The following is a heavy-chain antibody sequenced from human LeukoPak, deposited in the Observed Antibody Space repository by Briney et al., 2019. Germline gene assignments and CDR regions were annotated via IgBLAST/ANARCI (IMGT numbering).Heavy chain of an antibody. J-gene: IGHJ4*02. CDR2: ISGSGGST. CDR3: ANLPASIVGATCSFDY. D-gene: IGHD1-26*01. V-gene: IGHV3-23*01. Sequence: GGSLRLSCAASGFTFSSYAMSWVRQAPGKGLEWVSAISGSGGSTYYADSVKGRFTISRDNFKNTLYLQMNSLRAEDTAVYYCANLPASIVGATCSFDYWGQGTLVTVSS. CDR1: GFTFSSYA.